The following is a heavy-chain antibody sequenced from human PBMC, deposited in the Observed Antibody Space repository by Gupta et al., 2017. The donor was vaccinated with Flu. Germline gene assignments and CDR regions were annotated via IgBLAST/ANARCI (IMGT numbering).Heavy chain of an antibody. J-gene: IGHJ3*02. V-gene: IGHV3-23*01. D-gene: IGHD3-16*01. CDR1: GFTFSSYA. Sequence: EVQLLESGGGLVQPGGSLRLSCAASGFTFSSYAVSWVRQAPGEGLEWVSTISISGVSTFYADSVKGRFTISRDNSKHTVYLQMNSLRAEDTAIYYCAKSANIRLGELSGLGPFEIWGQGTMATVSS. CDR2: ISISGVST. CDR3: AKSANIRLGELSGLGPFEI.